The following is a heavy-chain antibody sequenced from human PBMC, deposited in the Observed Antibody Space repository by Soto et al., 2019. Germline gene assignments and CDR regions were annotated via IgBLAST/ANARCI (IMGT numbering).Heavy chain of an antibody. CDR1: SGSISSSNW. J-gene: IGHJ4*02. Sequence: SETLSLTCAVSSGSISSSNWWSWVRQPPGKGLEWIGEIYHSGSTNYNPSLKSRVTISVDKSKNQFSLKLSSVTAADTAVYYCASRGRYGSGSYGLFYWGQGTLVTVSS. CDR3: ASRGRYGSGSYGLFY. V-gene: IGHV4-4*02. CDR2: IYHSGST. D-gene: IGHD3-10*01.